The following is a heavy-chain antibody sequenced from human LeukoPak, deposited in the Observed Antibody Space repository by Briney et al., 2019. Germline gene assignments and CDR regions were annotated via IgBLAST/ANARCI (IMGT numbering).Heavy chain of an antibody. Sequence: GGSLRLSCAASGFTVSGTHMGWVRQAPGKGLGWVSAMYTGGTTYYADSVAGRFTVSRDNSKNTLYLHMNSLRVEDTAVYYCAKDEATSGSGLASWGQGTLVSVSS. CDR1: GFTVSGTH. CDR3: AKDEATSGSGLAS. D-gene: IGHD1-26*01. J-gene: IGHJ4*02. V-gene: IGHV3-53*01. CDR2: MYTGGTT.